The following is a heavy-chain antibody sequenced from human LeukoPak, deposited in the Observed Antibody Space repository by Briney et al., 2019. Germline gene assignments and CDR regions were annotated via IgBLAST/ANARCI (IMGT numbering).Heavy chain of an antibody. CDR2: IYSGGTT. J-gene: IGHJ4*02. D-gene: IGHD3-10*01. CDR1: GFTAGSNY. CDR3: ASSVYSGSPTKTFDY. V-gene: IGHV3-53*01. Sequence: PGGSLRLSRAVSGFTAGSNYMTWVRQAPGKGLEWVSVIYSGGTTYYADSVKGRFTIPRDSSKNTLYLQMNSLRAEDTAVYYCASSVYSGSPTKTFDYWGQGTLVTVSS.